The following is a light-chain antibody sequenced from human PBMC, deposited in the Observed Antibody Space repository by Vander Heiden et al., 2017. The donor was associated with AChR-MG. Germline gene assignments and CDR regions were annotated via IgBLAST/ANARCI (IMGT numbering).Light chain of an antibody. CDR2: ENN. CDR1: SGSIASHY. CDR3: QSYDGSISVV. J-gene: IGLJ2*01. Sequence: NFMLTPPHSVSESPGQRVTISCTRSSGSIASHYVQWYQQRPGSAPTAVIYENNHRPSGVPDRFSGSIDRSSNSASLTISGLKTEDEADYYCQSYDGSISVVFGGGTKVTVL. V-gene: IGLV6-57*03.